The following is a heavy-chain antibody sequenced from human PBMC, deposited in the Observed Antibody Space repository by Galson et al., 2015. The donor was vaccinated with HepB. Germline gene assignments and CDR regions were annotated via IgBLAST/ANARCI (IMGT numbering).Heavy chain of an antibody. V-gene: IGHV3-49*03. CDR1: GFTFGDYA. CDR2: IRSKAYGGTT. Sequence: SLRLSCAASGFTFGDYAMNWFRQTPGKGLEWVGFIRSKAYGGTTEYAASVKGRFTISRDDSKSIAYLRMNRLKTEDTAVYYCARDFWSGYYKGAYWGQGTLVTVSS. CDR3: ARDFWSGYYKGAY. J-gene: IGHJ4*02. D-gene: IGHD3-3*01.